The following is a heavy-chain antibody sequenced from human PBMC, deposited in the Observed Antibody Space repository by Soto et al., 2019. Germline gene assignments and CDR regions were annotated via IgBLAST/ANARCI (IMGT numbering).Heavy chain of an antibody. D-gene: IGHD3-10*01. Sequence: QVQLQESGPGLVKPSQTLSLTCTVSGGSISSGDYYWSWIRQPPGKGLEWIGYIYYSGSTYYNPSLKSRVTISVDTSKHQCSLKLSSVTAADTAVYYCARVGGFGATTIDYWGQGTLVTVSS. CDR3: ARVGGFGATTIDY. CDR2: IYYSGST. J-gene: IGHJ4*02. V-gene: IGHV4-30-4*01. CDR1: GGSISSGDYY.